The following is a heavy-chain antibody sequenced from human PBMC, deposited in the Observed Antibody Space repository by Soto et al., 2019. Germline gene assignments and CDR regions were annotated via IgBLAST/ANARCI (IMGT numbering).Heavy chain of an antibody. V-gene: IGHV3-53*01. CDR1: GLTISGKKY. CDR3: ATWHEQEHAFDV. Sequence: DVQLVESGGGLIQPGESLRLSCAAFGLTISGKKYVAWVRQAPGKGLEWVSALYDVDGSFYADSVTGRFTTSSDSSKTPVYLQINDLRPDDTAVYYCATWHEQEHAFDVWSQGTTVNIS. D-gene: IGHD1-1*01. CDR2: LYDVDGS. J-gene: IGHJ3*01.